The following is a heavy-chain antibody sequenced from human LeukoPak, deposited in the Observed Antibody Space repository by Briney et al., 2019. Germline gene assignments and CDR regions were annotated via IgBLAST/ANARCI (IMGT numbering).Heavy chain of an antibody. CDR1: GFTVSSDY. V-gene: IGHV3-53*01. Sequence: GGSLRLSCAASGFTVSSDYMSWVRQVPGKGLEWVSIIYSGGSTYYADSVKGRFTISRDNSKNTLHLQMNSLRGEDTAVHYCARATVPLEYSSSSHFYYYYMDVWGKGTTVAVSS. J-gene: IGHJ6*03. CDR3: ARATVPLEYSSSSHFYYYYMDV. D-gene: IGHD6-6*01. CDR2: IYSGGST.